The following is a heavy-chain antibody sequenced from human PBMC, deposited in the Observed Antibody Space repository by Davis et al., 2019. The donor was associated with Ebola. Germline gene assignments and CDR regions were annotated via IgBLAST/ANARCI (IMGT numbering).Heavy chain of an antibody. CDR1: GGSVSSGSYY. J-gene: IGHJ3*02. Sequence: MPSETLSLTCTVSGGSVSSGSYYWSWIRQPPGKGLEWIGYIYYSGSTYYNPSLKSRVTISVDTSKNQFSLKLSSVTAADTAVYYCARGGRETTVDAFDIWGQGTMVTVSS. CDR3: ARGGRETTVDAFDI. V-gene: IGHV4-30-4*08. D-gene: IGHD4-17*01. CDR2: IYYSGST.